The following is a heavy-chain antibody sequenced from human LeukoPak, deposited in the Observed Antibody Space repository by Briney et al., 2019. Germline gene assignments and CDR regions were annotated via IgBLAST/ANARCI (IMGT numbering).Heavy chain of an antibody. D-gene: IGHD3-22*01. J-gene: IGHJ4*02. Sequence: GGSLRLSCAASGLTLSSYSMKWVRPAPAQGLQWPSSISSTSSYIHSTDSLKGRFTNSRDNTKMSLYLQMNSLRAEDTAVYYCARDRYDRSGYYDYLGQGTLVTVSS. CDR1: GLTLSSYS. CDR2: ISSTSSYI. CDR3: ARDRYDRSGYYDY. V-gene: IGHV3-21*01.